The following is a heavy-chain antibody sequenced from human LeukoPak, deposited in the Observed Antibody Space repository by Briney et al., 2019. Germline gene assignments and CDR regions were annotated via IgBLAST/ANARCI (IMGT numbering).Heavy chain of an antibody. Sequence: GGSLRLSCAASGFTFTNYVMSWVRQAPGKGLEWVSVIYSGGSTYYADSVKGRFTISRDNSKNTLYLRMNSLRAEDTAVYYCARDLISYFGSGSYDVDYYYGMDVWGQGTTVTVSS. J-gene: IGHJ6*02. CDR3: ARDLISYFGSGSYDVDYYYGMDV. CDR1: GFTFTNYV. V-gene: IGHV3-53*01. D-gene: IGHD3-10*01. CDR2: IYSGGST.